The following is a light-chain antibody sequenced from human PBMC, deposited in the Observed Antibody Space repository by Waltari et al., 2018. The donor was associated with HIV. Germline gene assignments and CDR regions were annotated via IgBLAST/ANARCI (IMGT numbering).Light chain of an antibody. J-gene: IGKJ1*01. CDR3: QQYYGTPWA. CDR1: QSLTYASNNKNY. V-gene: IGKV4-1*01. CDR2: WAS. Sequence: DIVMTQSPDSLAVSLGERATINCKSSQSLTYASNNKNYLTWYQQKPGQPPKLLIYWASTRESGGPDRFSGSGSGTDFTLTINGLQAEDVAVYYCQQYYGTPWAFGQGTKVEIK.